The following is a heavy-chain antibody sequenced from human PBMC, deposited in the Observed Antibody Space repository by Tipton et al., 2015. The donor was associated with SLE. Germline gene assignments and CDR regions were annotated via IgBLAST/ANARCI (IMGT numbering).Heavy chain of an antibody. CDR3: ARESLDYYGRDV. V-gene: IGHV4-59*01. CDR1: GGSISSDY. J-gene: IGHJ6*02. Sequence: TLSLTCSVSGGSISSDYWNWIRQPPGKGLEWIGYIYYSGSTNYNPSLKSRVTISVDTSKNNFSLKLTSVTAADTAVYYCARESLDYYGRDVWGQGTTVIVSS. CDR2: IYYSGST.